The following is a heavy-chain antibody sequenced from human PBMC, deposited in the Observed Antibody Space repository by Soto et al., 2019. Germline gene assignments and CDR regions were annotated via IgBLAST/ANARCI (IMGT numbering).Heavy chain of an antibody. D-gene: IGHD3-10*01. Sequence: QVQLVQSGAEVKKPGSSVEVSCKASGGTFSSYAISWVRQAPGQGLEWMGGIIPIFGTAIYAQKFQGRVTITADKPTTRADMELSSLRSEDTSVYYCATDPRSVLLWFRDYYCYGMDVWGQGTTVTVSP. J-gene: IGHJ6*01. CDR2: IIPIFGTA. CDR3: ATDPRSVLLWFRDYYCYGMDV. CDR1: GGTFSSYA. V-gene: IGHV1-69*06.